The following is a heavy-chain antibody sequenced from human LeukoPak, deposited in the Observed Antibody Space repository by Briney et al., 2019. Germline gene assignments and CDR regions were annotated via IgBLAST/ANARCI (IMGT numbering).Heavy chain of an antibody. V-gene: IGHV1-18*01. J-gene: IGHJ4*02. D-gene: IGHD3-16*02. CDR2: ISAHNGQT. CDR3: AKVVGDRIDY. CDR1: GYTFATYG. Sequence: ASVKVSCKASGYTFATYGFCWVRQVPGQGLEWMGWISAHNGQTKSAQRFQDRVKMTTDTSTSTAYMELKSLTSDDTAVYYCAKVVGDRIDYGGQAPLVTVSS.